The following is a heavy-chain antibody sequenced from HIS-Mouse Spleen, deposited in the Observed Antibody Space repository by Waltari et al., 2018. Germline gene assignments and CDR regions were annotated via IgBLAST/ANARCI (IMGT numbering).Heavy chain of an antibody. CDR1: GGSISSSSYY. V-gene: IGHV4-39*07. CDR3: ASGVVVAATAVHFDY. Sequence: QLQLQESGPGLVKPSETLSLTCTVSGGSISSSSYYWGWIRQPPGKGLEWIGSIYYSGSTYDNPSLKSRVTISVDTSKNQFSLKLSAVTAADTAVYYCASGVVVAATAVHFDYWGQGTLVTVSS. D-gene: IGHD2-15*01. J-gene: IGHJ4*02. CDR2: IYYSGST.